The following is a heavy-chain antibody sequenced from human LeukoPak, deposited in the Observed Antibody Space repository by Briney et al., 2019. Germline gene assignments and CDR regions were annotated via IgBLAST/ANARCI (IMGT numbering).Heavy chain of an antibody. D-gene: IGHD5-12*01. J-gene: IGHJ4*02. Sequence: PSETLSLTCTVSGGSISGGSHHWGWFRQSPGKGLEWIGSLYLSRTTYHNPSLNSRVTISVDTSKNQFSLQLNSVTAADTAVYYCVRHDGRGGATMGSLDSWGQGSLVTVSS. CDR3: VRHDGRGGATMGSLDS. V-gene: IGHV4-39*01. CDR1: GGSISGGSHH. CDR2: LYLSRTT.